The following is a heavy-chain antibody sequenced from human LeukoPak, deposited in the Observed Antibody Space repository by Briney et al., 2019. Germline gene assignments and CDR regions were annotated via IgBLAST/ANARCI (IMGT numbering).Heavy chain of an antibody. V-gene: IGHV1-3*01. CDR3: ARNPVGTTDFDF. CDR1: GYTFTSYA. J-gene: IGHJ4*02. D-gene: IGHD1-1*01. CDR2: INVDNGIT. Sequence: GASVKVSCKASGYTFTSYAMHWVRQAPGQRLEWMGWINVDNGITKYSQKFQGRATITRDTSATTAYMELSSLRSEDTAVYYCARNPVGTTDFDFWGPGTLVTVSS.